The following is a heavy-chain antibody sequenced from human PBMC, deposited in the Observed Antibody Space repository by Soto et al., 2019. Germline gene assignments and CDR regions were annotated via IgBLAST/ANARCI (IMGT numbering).Heavy chain of an antibody. J-gene: IGHJ5*01. CDR2: ISGSGGST. CDR3: EKEFEVAARS. V-gene: IGHV3-23*01. D-gene: IGHD6-13*01. Sequence: APGKALEWVSEISGSGGSTYYAESVKGRFTISRDNSKNTLYLQMNSLRAEDTFFFNHEKEFEVAARSW.